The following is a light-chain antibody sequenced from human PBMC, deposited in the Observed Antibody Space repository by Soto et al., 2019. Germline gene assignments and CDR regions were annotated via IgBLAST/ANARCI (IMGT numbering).Light chain of an antibody. Sequence: QLVLTQPPSASGTPGQRVTISCSGSSSNIGSNTVTWYQQLPGTAPKLLIYNNNQRPSGVPDRFSGSKSGTSASLAISGLQSEDEADYYCAAWDDSLNGLVFGTGTKVTVL. V-gene: IGLV1-44*01. CDR3: AAWDDSLNGLV. J-gene: IGLJ1*01. CDR1: SSNIGSNT. CDR2: NNN.